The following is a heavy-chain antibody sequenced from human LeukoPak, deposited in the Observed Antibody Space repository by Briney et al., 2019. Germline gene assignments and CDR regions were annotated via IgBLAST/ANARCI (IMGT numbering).Heavy chain of an antibody. CDR3: ARWLNVPAAIGWFDP. V-gene: IGHV3-7*01. Sequence: GGSLRLSCAASGFTFSSYWMSWVRQAPGKGLEWVANIKQDGSEKYYVDSVKGRFTISRDNAKNSLYLQMNSLRAEDTAVYYCARWLNVPAAIGWFDPWGQGTLVTVSS. CDR1: GFTFSSYW. J-gene: IGHJ5*02. D-gene: IGHD2-2*01. CDR2: IKQDGSEK.